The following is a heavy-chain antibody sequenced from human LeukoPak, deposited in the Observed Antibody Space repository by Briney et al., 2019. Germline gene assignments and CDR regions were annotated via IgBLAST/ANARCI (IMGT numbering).Heavy chain of an antibody. CDR2: INHSGST. V-gene: IGHV4-34*01. D-gene: IGHD1-1*01. J-gene: IGHJ4*02. CDR1: GESFSGYY. CDR3: ARRGSTGTTTVDY. Sequence: PSETLSLTCAVYGESFSGYYWSWIRQPPGKGLEWIGQINHSGSTNYNPSLKSRVTISVATPKNQFSLNLNSVTAADTAVYYCARRGSTGTTTVDYWGQGTLVTVSS.